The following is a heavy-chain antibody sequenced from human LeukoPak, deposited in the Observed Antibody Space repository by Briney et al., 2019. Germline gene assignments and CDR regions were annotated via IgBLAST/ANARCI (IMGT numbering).Heavy chain of an antibody. CDR3: ARGGELLNY. D-gene: IGHD1-7*01. V-gene: IGHV4-61*02. CDR2: IYTSGST. CDR1: GGSVSSGDYY. J-gene: IGHJ4*02. Sequence: SQTLSLTCTVSGGSVSSGDYYWTWIRQPAGKGLEWIGRIYTSGSTSYSPSLKSQVTISLDTSKNQFFLMLSSVTAADTAVYYCARGGELLNYLGQGTLVTVSS.